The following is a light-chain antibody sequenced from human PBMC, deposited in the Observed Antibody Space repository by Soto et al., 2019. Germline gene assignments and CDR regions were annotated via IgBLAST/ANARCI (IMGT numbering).Light chain of an antibody. J-gene: IGLJ1*01. CDR1: SSDVGTYNL. CDR2: EVS. Sequence: QSVLTQPASVSGSPGQSITISCTGSSSDVGTYNLVSWYQQHPGKAPKLMIYEVSKRPSGVSNRFSGSKSGNTASLTISGLQADDEDDYYCSSYASGSTHVFGTGTKVTVL. CDR3: SSYASGSTHV. V-gene: IGLV2-23*02.